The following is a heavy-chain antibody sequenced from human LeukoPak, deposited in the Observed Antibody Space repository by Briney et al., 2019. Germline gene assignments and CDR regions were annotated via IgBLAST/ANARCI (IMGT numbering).Heavy chain of an antibody. CDR3: AGAGTYYLDN. CDR1: GGSISSNW. D-gene: IGHD3-10*01. V-gene: IGHV4-4*02. CDR2: IEDRGNT. Sequence: SGTLSLTCAVSGGSISSNWWSWVRQPPVEGLEWIGEIEDRGNTNYNPSLKSRVTISVDKSKNQFSLKLSSLTAADTAVYYCAGAGTYYLDNWGQGTLVTVSS. J-gene: IGHJ4*02.